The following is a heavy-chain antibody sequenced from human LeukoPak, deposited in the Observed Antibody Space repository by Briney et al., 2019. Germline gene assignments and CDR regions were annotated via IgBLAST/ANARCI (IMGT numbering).Heavy chain of an antibody. CDR3: AKDPHNWAHRSVFDC. CDR2: ISGSGGST. CDR1: GFTFSSYA. D-gene: IGHD1-1*01. V-gene: IGHV3-23*01. Sequence: TGGSLRLSCAASGFTFSSYAMSWVRQAPGKGLEWVSAISGSGGSTYYADSVKGRFTISRDNSKNTLYLQMNSLRAEDTAVYYCAKDPHNWAHRSVFDCWGQGTLVTVSS. J-gene: IGHJ4*02.